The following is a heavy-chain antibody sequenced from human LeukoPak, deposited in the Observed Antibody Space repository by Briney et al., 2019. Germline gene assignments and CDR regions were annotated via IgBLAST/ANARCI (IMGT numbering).Heavy chain of an antibody. V-gene: IGHV1-18*01. Sequence: ASVKVSCKASGYTFTSYGISWVRQAPGQGLEWMGWISAYNGNTNYAQKLQGRVTMTTDTSTSTAYMELRSLRSDDTAVYYCARVLVGSYYYYYMDVWGKGTTVTASS. CDR2: ISAYNGNT. CDR1: GYTFTSYG. D-gene: IGHD1-26*01. J-gene: IGHJ6*03. CDR3: ARVLVGSYYYYYMDV.